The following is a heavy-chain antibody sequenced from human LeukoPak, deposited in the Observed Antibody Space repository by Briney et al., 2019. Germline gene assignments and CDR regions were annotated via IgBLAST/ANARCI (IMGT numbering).Heavy chain of an antibody. Sequence: PSETLSLTCAVSGYSISSGYYWGWIRQPPGKGLEWIGYIYYSGSTNYNPSLKSRVTISVDTSKNQFSLKLSSVTAADTAVCYCARLTYGSGSYYKPKFDYWGQGTLVTVSS. CDR3: ARLTYGSGSYYKPKFDY. D-gene: IGHD3-10*01. V-gene: IGHV4-61*01. CDR2: IYYSGST. J-gene: IGHJ4*02. CDR1: GYSISSGYY.